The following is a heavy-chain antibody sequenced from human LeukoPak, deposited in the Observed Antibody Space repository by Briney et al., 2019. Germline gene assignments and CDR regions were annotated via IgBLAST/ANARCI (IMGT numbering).Heavy chain of an antibody. CDR1: GGSIISSSYY. V-gene: IGHV4-39*07. CDR3: ARGRITMVRGVIPKAFDI. J-gene: IGHJ3*02. CDR2: IYYSGST. Sequence: SETLSLTCSVSGGSIISSSYYWGWIRQPPGKGLEWIVSIYYSGSTYYNPSLKSRVTISVDTSKNQFSLKLSSVTAADTAVYYCARGRITMVRGVIPKAFDIWGQGTMVTVSS. D-gene: IGHD3-10*01.